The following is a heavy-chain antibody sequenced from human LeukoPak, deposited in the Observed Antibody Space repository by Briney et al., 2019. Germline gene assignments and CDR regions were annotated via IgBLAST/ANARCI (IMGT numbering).Heavy chain of an antibody. CDR3: ARDIVAAAGPDY. J-gene: IGHJ4*02. CDR1: GYTFTSYY. CDR2: INPSGGST. D-gene: IGHD6-13*01. Sequence: ASVKVSCKASGYTFTSYYMHWVRQAPGQGLEWMGIINPSGGSTSYAQKFQGRVTMTRDTSTSAVYMELSSLRSEDTAVYYCARDIVAAAGPDYWGQGTLVTVSS. V-gene: IGHV1-46*01.